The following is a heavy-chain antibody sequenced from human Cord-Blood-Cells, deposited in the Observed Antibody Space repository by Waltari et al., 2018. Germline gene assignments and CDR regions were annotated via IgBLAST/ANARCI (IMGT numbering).Heavy chain of an antibody. CDR3: ARGLVATTDDAFDI. J-gene: IGHJ3*02. CDR1: GFTFSSYW. CDR2: IKQDGSGK. V-gene: IGHV3-7*01. D-gene: IGHD5-12*01. Sequence: EVQLVESGGGLVQPGGSLRLSCAASGFTFSSYWMSWVRQAPGKGLEWVANIKQDGSGKYYVDSGKGRFTISRDNAKNSLYLQMNSLRAEDTAVYYCARGLVATTDDAFDIWGQGTMVTVSS.